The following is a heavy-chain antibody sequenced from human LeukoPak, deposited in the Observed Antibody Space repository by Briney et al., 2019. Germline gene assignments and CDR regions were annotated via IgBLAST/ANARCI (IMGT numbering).Heavy chain of an antibody. V-gene: IGHV1-18*01. Sequence: ASVKVSCKASGYTFTSYGISWVRQAPGQGLEWMGWISAYNGNTNYAQKLQGRVTMTTDTSTSTAYMELRSLRSDDTAVYYCAREVPDEQWLATTLGGAFDIWGQGIMVTVSS. J-gene: IGHJ3*02. CDR2: ISAYNGNT. D-gene: IGHD6-19*01. CDR1: GYTFTSYG. CDR3: AREVPDEQWLATTLGGAFDI.